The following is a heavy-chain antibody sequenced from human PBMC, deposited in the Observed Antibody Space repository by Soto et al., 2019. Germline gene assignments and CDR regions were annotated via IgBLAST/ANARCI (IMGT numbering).Heavy chain of an antibody. CDR2: ISAYNGNT. Sequence: QVQLVQSGAEVKKPGASVKVSCKASGYTFSSYGISWVRQAPGQGLEWMGWISAYNGNTKYAQKIQGRVTMTTDTTTNSAYIVLRCLRSDDTTVYYCARDSPPLDYWGQGTLVTVSS. V-gene: IGHV1-18*01. CDR3: ARDSPPLDY. J-gene: IGHJ4*02. CDR1: GYTFSSYG.